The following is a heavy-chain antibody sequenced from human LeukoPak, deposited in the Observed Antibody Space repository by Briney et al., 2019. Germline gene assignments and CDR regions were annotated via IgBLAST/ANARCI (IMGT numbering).Heavy chain of an antibody. V-gene: IGHV1-8*01. J-gene: IGHJ6*03. CDR1: GYTFTSYD. CDR3: ARWGVNYFDSGGYYRLGYYFYYMDV. D-gene: IGHD3-22*01. CDR2: MNPNSGNT. Sequence: ASVKVSCKASGYTFTSYDINWVRQATGQGLEWMGWMNPNSGNTGYAQKFQGRVTMTRNTSISTAYMELSSLRSEDTAVYYCARWGVNYFDSGGYYRLGYYFYYMDVWGKGTTVTISS.